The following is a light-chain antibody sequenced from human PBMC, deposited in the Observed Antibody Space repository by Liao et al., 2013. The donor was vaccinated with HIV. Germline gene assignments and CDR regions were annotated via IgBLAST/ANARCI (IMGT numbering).Light chain of an antibody. J-gene: IGLJ1*01. CDR3: QVWDRSSDQYV. CDR2: YDS. Sequence: SYELTQPPSVSVAPGATATITCGGDNIGGRSMHWYQQKPGQAPVLVIYYDSDRPSGIPERFSGSNSGNTATLTISGVEAGDEADYYCQVWDRSSDQYVFGVGTKVTVL. CDR1: NIGGRS. V-gene: IGLV3-21*04.